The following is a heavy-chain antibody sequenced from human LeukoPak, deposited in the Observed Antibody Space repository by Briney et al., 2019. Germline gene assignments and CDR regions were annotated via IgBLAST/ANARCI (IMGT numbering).Heavy chain of an antibody. CDR3: ARVCFNIVVVPAAIGRWFDP. CDR2: INHSGST. V-gene: IGHV4-34*01. J-gene: IGHJ5*02. D-gene: IGHD2-2*02. Sequence: SETLSLTCAVYCVSFSGYYWSWIRPPPGKGPEGIGEINHSGSTNYNPSLTSRFTLPVDTSNNQFSLKLSSVHAAQTAVYYCARVCFNIVVVPAAIGRWFDPWGQGTLVTVSS. CDR1: CVSFSGYY.